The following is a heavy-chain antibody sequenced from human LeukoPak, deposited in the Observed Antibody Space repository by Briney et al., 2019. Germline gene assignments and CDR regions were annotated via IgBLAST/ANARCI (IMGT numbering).Heavy chain of an antibody. D-gene: IGHD3-3*01. Sequence: GGSLRLSCAASGFTVSNNYMSWVRQAPGKKLEWVSDIYSDGTTFYADSVKGRFTISRDNSKNTLYLQMNSLRAEDTAVYHYARYDFILISYFDLWGRGALVTVSS. CDR2: IYSDGTT. V-gene: IGHV3-53*01. CDR1: GFTVSNNY. CDR3: ARYDFILISYFDL. J-gene: IGHJ2*01.